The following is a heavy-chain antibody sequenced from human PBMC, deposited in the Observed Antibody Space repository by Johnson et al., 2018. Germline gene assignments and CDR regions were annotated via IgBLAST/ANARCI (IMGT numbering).Heavy chain of an antibody. CDR1: GFTFSNYA. Sequence: EVQLVESGGGLVKPGGSLRLSCAASGFTFSNYAMKWARQAPGKGLEWVSVISDSGTSTYYADSVKGRFTISRDNSKNTLYLQMNSLRPEDTAVYYSAKGREYSYVRSGYYPPYYYYGMDVWVQGTPVTVSS. V-gene: IGHV3-23*04. CDR2: ISDSGTST. J-gene: IGHJ6*02. D-gene: IGHD3-22*01. CDR3: AKGREYSYVRSGYYPPYYYYGMDV.